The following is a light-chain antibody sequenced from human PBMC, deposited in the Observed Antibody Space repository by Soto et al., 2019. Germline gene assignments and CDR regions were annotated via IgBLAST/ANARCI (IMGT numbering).Light chain of an antibody. J-gene: IGKJ1*01. CDR1: EGVSSK. V-gene: IGKV3-15*01. Sequence: IVMTQSPATPSGPPGEGATLFCGAIEGVSSKLAWYQQKPGQAPRLLIYGASIRASGIPARFSGSGSGTEFTLTISGLQSDDFAVYYCQQYNNWPSWTVGQGTKVDSK. CDR3: QQYNNWPSWT. CDR2: GAS.